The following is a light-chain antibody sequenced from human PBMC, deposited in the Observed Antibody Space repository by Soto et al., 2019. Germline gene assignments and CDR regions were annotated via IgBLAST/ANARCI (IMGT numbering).Light chain of an antibody. CDR3: QQRSNWPLLS. Sequence: EIVLTQSPATLSLSPGERATLSCRASQRVSTSLAWYQQKPGQAPRLLIYDASKRATGISARFSGSGSGTDFTLTISSLEPEDFAVYYCQQRSNWPLLSFGGGTKVDIK. CDR1: QRVSTS. J-gene: IGKJ4*01. CDR2: DAS. V-gene: IGKV3-11*01.